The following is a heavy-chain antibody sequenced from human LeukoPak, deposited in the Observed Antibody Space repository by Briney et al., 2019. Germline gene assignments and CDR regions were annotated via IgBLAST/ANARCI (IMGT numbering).Heavy chain of an antibody. CDR2: ISAYNGNT. J-gene: IGHJ5*02. Sequence: GASVKVSCKASGYTFTSYGISWVRQAPGQGLEWMGWISAYNGNTNYAQKLQGRVTMTTDISTSTAYMELRSLRSDDTAVYYCAGDRLGPLWFGELHWFDPWGQGTLVTVSS. D-gene: IGHD3-10*01. CDR1: GYTFTSYG. CDR3: AGDRLGPLWFGELHWFDP. V-gene: IGHV1-18*01.